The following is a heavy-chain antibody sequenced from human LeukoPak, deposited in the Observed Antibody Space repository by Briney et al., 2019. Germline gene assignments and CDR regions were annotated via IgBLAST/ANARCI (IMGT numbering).Heavy chain of an antibody. CDR1: GFTFTNYL. J-gene: IGHJ6*02. CDR3: AKHITSSYYGIDA. CDR2: VDNAATGT. V-gene: IGHV3-23*05. D-gene: IGHD6-6*01. Sequence: GGSLRLSCAASGFTFTNYLMRWVRQAPGKGLEWVSSVDNAATGTYYADSVRGRFTISRDNSKNTVYLQMNTLRAEDTVVYYCAKHITSSYYGIDAWGQGTTVTVSS.